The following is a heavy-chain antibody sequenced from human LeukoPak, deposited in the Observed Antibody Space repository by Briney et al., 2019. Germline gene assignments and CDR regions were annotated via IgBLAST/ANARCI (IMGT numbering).Heavy chain of an antibody. CDR3: ARSTEYSSGWYLN. CDR1: GGSFSGYY. CDR2: INHSGSI. D-gene: IGHD6-19*01. J-gene: IGHJ4*02. V-gene: IGHV4-34*01. Sequence: SETLSLTCAVYGGSFSGYYWSWIRQPPGKGLEWIGEINHSGSINYNPSLKSRVTISVDTSKNQFSLKLSSVTAADTAVYYCARSTEYSSGWYLNWGQGTLVTVSS.